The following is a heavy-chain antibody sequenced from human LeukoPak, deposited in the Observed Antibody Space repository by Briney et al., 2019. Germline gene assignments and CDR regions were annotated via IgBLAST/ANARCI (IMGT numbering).Heavy chain of an antibody. Sequence: GSLRLSCAASGFPFSSYSMNWVRRAPGKGLGWVSSISSSSSYIYYADSVKGRFTISRDNAKNSLYLQMNSLRAEDTAVYYCARGRITMVRGVTDFDYWGQGTLVTVSS. D-gene: IGHD3-10*01. V-gene: IGHV3-21*01. J-gene: IGHJ4*02. CDR1: GFPFSSYS. CDR3: ARGRITMVRGVTDFDY. CDR2: ISSSSSYI.